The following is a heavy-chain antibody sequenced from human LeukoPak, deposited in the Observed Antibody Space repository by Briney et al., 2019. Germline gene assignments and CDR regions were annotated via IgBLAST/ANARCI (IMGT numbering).Heavy chain of an antibody. D-gene: IGHD5-24*01. J-gene: IGHJ3*02. CDR2: INHSGST. CDR1: GGSFSGYY. Sequence: SETLSLTCAVYGGSFSGYYWSWIRQPPGKGLEWIGEINHSGSTNYNPSLKSRVTISVDKSKNQFSLKLSSVTAADTAVYYCARRYDSGYNYEDAFDIWGQGTMVTVSS. V-gene: IGHV4-34*01. CDR3: ARRYDSGYNYEDAFDI.